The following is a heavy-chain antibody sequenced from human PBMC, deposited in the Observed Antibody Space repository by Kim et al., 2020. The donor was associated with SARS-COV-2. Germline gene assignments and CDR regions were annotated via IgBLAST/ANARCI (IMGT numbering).Heavy chain of an antibody. V-gene: IGHV3-7*03. CDR3: ARDFSASGSLDY. CDR1: GFTFSAYW. Sequence: GGSLRLSCVASGFTFSAYWMNWVRQAPGKGLEWVANVNQKGDAIHYVDSVRGRFTISRDNTRTSLYLQMNSLRAEDSAVYYCARDFSASGSLDYWGQGTLVIVSS. CDR2: VNQKGDAI. J-gene: IGHJ4*02. D-gene: IGHD3-10*01.